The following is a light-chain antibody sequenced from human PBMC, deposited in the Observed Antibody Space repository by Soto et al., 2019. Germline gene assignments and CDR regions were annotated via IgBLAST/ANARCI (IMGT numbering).Light chain of an antibody. V-gene: IGLV2-11*01. Sequence: QSALTQPRSVSGSPGQSVTISCTGTSSDVGGYNYVSWYQQHPDKAPKLMIYDVSKRPSGVPDRFSGSKSGNTASLTISGLQAEDEADYYCCSYAGSYIVFGTGTKLTVL. CDR2: DVS. CDR3: CSYAGSYIV. J-gene: IGLJ1*01. CDR1: SSDVGGYNY.